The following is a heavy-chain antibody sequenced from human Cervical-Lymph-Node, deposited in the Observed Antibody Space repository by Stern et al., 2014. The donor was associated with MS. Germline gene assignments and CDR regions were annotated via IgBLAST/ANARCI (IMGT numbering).Heavy chain of an antibody. Sequence: VQLVESGPGLVKPSQTLSLTCTVSGGSISSSGYYWSWIRQPADKGLEWIGRIHDSGSTYYNPSLKSRVTLSMDPAKNPFSLPLTSVTAADTAVYYCATTRWDLFTWNWFDPWGQGTLVTVSS. CDR3: ATTRWDLFTWNWFDP. CDR2: IHDSGST. J-gene: IGHJ5*02. V-gene: IGHV4-61*02. D-gene: IGHD1-26*01. CDR1: GGSISSSGYY.